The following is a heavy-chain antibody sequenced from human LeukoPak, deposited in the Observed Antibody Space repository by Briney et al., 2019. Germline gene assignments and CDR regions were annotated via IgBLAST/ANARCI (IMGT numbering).Heavy chain of an antibody. CDR2: ISGSGDST. CDR1: GFTFSSYA. V-gene: IGHV3-23*01. J-gene: IGHJ4*02. CDR3: AKDRGYSSSWFDY. Sequence: PGGSLRLSCAASGFTFSSYAMSWVRQAPGKGLEWVSAISGSGDSTYYADSVKGRFTISRDKSKNTLYLQMNSLRAEDTAVYYCAKDRGYSSSWFDYWGQGTLVTVSS. D-gene: IGHD6-13*01.